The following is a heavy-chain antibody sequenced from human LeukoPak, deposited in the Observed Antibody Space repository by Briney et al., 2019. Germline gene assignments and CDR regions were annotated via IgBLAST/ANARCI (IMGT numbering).Heavy chain of an antibody. J-gene: IGHJ5*02. D-gene: IGHD6-19*01. CDR2: ISTSGNT. CDR1: GGSISNYY. V-gene: IGHV4-4*07. CDR3: ASAGYSSGGLFP. Sequence: SETLSLTCTVSGGSISNYYWTWIRQPAGKGLEWIGRISTSGNTYYNPSLKSRLTMSVDTSKNQFSLKLSSVTAADTAVYYCASAGYSSGGLFPWGQGTLVTVSS.